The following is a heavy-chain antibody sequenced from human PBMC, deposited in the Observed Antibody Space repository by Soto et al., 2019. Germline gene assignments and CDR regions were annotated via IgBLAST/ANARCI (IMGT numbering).Heavy chain of an antibody. CDR2: IWDDGSNR. CDR1: GFNFRTYA. Sequence: QVQLVESGGGVVQPGRSLRLSCAASGFNFRTYAMHWVRQAPGKGLEWVAIIWDDGSNRYYADSVKGRFTISRDQSRNTVYLQMDSLSVEDTAVYYCARDPGFSPFDYWGPGTLVTVSS. J-gene: IGHJ4*02. D-gene: IGHD3-10*01. V-gene: IGHV3-33*01. CDR3: ARDPGFSPFDY.